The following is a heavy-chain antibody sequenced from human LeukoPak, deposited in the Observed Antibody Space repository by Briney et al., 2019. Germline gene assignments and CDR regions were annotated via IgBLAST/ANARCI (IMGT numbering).Heavy chain of an antibody. D-gene: IGHD6-13*01. CDR3: ARDNRYGAAAGTQYNWFDP. CDR2: IIPIFGTA. J-gene: IGHJ5*02. CDR1: GGTFSSYA. V-gene: IGHV1-69*13. Sequence: GASVKVSCKASGGTFSSYAISWVRQAPGQGLEWMGGIIPIFGTANYAQEFQGRVTITADESTSTAYMELSSLRSEDTAVYYCARDNRYGAAAGTQYNWFDPWGQGTLVTVSS.